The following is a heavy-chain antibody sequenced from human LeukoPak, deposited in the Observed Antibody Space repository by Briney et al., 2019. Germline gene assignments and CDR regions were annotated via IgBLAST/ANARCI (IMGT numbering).Heavy chain of an antibody. V-gene: IGHV3-30-3*01. CDR3: AREYSSGWYFDY. D-gene: IGHD6-19*01. CDR1: GVTLSNYA. J-gene: IGHJ4*02. CDR2: ISYDGSNK. Sequence: GGSLRLSCVASGVTLSNYAMSWVRQAPGKGLEWVAVISYDGSNKYYADSVKGRFTISRDNSKNTLYLQMNSLRAEDTAVYYCAREYSSGWYFDYWGQGTLVTVSS.